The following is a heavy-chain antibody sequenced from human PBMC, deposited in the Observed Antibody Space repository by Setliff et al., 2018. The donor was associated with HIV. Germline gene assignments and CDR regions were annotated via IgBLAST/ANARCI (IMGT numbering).Heavy chain of an antibody. Sequence: PSETLSLTCTVSGGSISSGSYYWSWIRQPPGKGLEWIGSIYYSGSTYYNPSLKSRVTISVDTSKNQFSLKLSSVTAADTAVYYCARVDCSSTSCYRDYYYYMDVWGKGTTVTVSS. CDR3: ARVDCSSTSCYRDYYYYMDV. D-gene: IGHD2-2*01. CDR1: GGSISSGSYY. V-gene: IGHV4-39*01. J-gene: IGHJ6*03. CDR2: IYYSGST.